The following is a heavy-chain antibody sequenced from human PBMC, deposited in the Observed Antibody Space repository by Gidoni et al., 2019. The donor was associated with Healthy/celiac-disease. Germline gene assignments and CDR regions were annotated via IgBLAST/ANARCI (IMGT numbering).Heavy chain of an antibody. CDR2: IYYSGST. V-gene: IGHV4-39*01. D-gene: IGHD1-26*01. CDR3: ARRGGSYYNNWFDP. J-gene: IGHJ5*02. CDR1: GGSISSSSYY. Sequence: QLQLQESGPGLVKPSETLSLTCTVSGGSISSSSYYWGWIRQPPGKGLEWIGSIYYSGSTYYNPSLKSRVTISVDTSKNQFSLKLSSVTAADTAVYYCARRGGSYYNNWFDPWGQGTLVTVSS.